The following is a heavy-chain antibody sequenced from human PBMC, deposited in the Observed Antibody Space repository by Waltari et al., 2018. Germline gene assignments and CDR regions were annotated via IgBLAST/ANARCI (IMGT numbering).Heavy chain of an antibody. CDR1: GFTFSSYE. V-gene: IGHV3-48*03. J-gene: IGHJ6*02. D-gene: IGHD3-3*01. Sequence: EVQLVESGGGLVQPGGSLRLSCAASGFTFSSYEMNWVRQAPGKGLEWVSYISSSGSTRYYADSVKGRFTISRDNAKNSLYLQMNSLRAEDTAVYYCARDQRITIFGVVIMTYYGMDVWGQGTTVTVSS. CDR2: ISSSGSTR. CDR3: ARDQRITIFGVVIMTYYGMDV.